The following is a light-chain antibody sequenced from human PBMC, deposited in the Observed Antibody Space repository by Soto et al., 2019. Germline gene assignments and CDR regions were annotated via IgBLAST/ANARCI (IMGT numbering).Light chain of an antibody. Sequence: DIVMTQSADSLAVSLGERATINCKSSQSVFSNSNNKKYLAWYQQKPGQPPKLLIHWASIRESGVPDRFSGSGSGTDFTLTSNSLQAEDVAVYYWQQYYSTPWTWGQGTKVEIK. J-gene: IGKJ1*01. CDR2: WAS. CDR1: QSVFSNSNNKKY. CDR3: QQYYSTPWT. V-gene: IGKV4-1*01.